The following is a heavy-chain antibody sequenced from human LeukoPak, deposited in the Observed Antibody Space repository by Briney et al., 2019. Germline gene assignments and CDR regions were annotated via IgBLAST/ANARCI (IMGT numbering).Heavy chain of an antibody. Sequence: SETLSLTCAVYGGSFSGYYWSWIRQPPGKGLEWIGEINHSGSTNYNPSLKSRVTISVHTSKNQFSLKLSSVTAADTAVYYCAGLTKNDSGSYRFGKKKRGYMDVWGKGTTVTISS. CDR1: GGSFSGYY. D-gene: IGHD3-10*01. CDR2: INHSGST. J-gene: IGHJ6*03. CDR3: AGLTKNDSGSYRFGKKKRGYMDV. V-gene: IGHV4-34*01.